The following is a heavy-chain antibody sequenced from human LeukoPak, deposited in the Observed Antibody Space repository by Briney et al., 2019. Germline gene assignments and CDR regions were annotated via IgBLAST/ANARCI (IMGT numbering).Heavy chain of an antibody. CDR1: GGSISSSSYY. V-gene: IGHV4-39*01. Sequence: SETLSLTCTVSGGSISSSSYYWGWIRQPPGKGLEWIGSIYYSGSTYYNPSLKSRVTMSVDTSKNQFSLKLSSVTATDTAVYYCARHHPHSSSFYFDYWGQGTLVTVSS. CDR2: IYYSGST. CDR3: ARHHPHSSSFYFDY. D-gene: IGHD6-13*01. J-gene: IGHJ4*02.